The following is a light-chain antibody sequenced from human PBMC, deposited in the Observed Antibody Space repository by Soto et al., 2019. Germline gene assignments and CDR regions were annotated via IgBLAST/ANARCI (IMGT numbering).Light chain of an antibody. CDR2: DVS. CDR1: SSDVGGYNY. J-gene: IGLJ2*01. Sequence: QSALTQPASVSGSPGQSITISCTGTSSDVGGYNYDSWYQQHPGKAPKLMIYDVSNRPSGVSNRFSGSKSGNTASLTISGLQAEDDADYFCSSDTSSYTLLVFGGGTKLTVL. CDR3: SSDTSSYTLLV. V-gene: IGLV2-14*01.